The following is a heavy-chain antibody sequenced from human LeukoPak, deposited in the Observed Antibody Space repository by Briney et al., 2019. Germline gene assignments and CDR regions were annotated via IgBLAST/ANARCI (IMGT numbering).Heavy chain of an antibody. J-gene: IGHJ4*02. CDR3: AKVSAELLWFGELPLPFDY. D-gene: IGHD3-10*01. CDR2: INHSGST. CDR1: GGSFSGYY. Sequence: SETLSLTCAVYGGSFSGYYWSWIRQPPGKGLEWSGEINHSGSTNYHPCLKSRVTISVDTSKNQFSLKLSSVTAADTAVYYCAKVSAELLWFGELPLPFDYWGQGTLVTVSS. V-gene: IGHV4-34*01.